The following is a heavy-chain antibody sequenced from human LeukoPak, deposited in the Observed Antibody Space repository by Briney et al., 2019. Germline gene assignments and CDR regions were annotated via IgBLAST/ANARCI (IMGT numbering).Heavy chain of an antibody. J-gene: IGHJ4*02. Sequence: GGSLRLSCVASEFTFSNYAMNWVRQAPGKGLEWVSAISGGGGATYYADSVKGRFTISRDNAKNSLYLQLNSLRVEDTAVYYCSRRLDYWGQGTLVTVSS. V-gene: IGHV3-23*01. CDR1: EFTFSNYA. CDR3: SRRLDY. CDR2: ISGGGGAT.